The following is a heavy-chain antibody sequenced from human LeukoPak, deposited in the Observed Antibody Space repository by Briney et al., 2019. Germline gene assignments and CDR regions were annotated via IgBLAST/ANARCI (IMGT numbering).Heavy chain of an antibody. CDR1: GGSFSGYY. CDR3: ARCPRRGWVDY. V-gene: IGHV4-34*01. CDR2: INHSGST. Sequence: PSETLSLTCAVYGGSFSGYYWSWIRQPPGKGLEWIGEINHSGSTNYNPSLKSRVTISVDTSKNQFSLKLSSVTAADTAVYYCARCPRRGWVDYWGQGTLVTISS. J-gene: IGHJ4*02. D-gene: IGHD1-26*01.